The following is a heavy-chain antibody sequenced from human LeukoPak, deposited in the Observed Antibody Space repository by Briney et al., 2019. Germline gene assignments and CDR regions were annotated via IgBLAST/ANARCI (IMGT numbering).Heavy chain of an antibody. J-gene: IGHJ4*02. V-gene: IGHV1-3*03. CDR3: AIRDGHTDH. CDR1: GYTFTNYA. Sequence: ASVKVSCKTSGYTFTNYAMHWVRQAPGQTIEWLAWINPANGYTRYSQHFQDRVTVSSDTSADTAYMELSSLRSEDKAIYYCAIRDGHTDHWGQGTLVTVSS. CDR2: INPANGYT. D-gene: IGHD5-24*01.